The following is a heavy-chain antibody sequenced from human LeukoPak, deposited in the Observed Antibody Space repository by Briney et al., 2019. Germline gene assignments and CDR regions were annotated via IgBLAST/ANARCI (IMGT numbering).Heavy chain of an antibody. V-gene: IGHV4-59*08. CDR2: IYYSGST. Sequence: SETLSLTCTVSGGSIGSYYWSWIRQPPGKGLEWIGYIYYSGSTNYNPSLKSRVTISVDTSKNQFSLKLSSVTAADTAVYYCARSRGLDVWGQGTTVTVSS. CDR3: ARSRGLDV. J-gene: IGHJ6*02. CDR1: GGSIGSYY.